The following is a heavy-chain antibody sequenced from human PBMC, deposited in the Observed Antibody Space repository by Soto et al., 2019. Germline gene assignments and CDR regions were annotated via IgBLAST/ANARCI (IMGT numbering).Heavy chain of an antibody. CDR1: GYTFTSYA. CDR2: INAGNGNT. J-gene: IGHJ4*02. CDR3: ARYGGWYYSDY. D-gene: IGHD6-19*01. V-gene: IGHV1-3*01. Sequence: QVQLVQSGAEVKKPGASVKVSCKASGYTFTSYAMHWVRQAPGQRLEWMGWINAGNGNTKYSQKFQGRVTITRDTSASTAYMELSSLRSEDTAAYYCARYGGWYYSDYWGQGTLVTVSS.